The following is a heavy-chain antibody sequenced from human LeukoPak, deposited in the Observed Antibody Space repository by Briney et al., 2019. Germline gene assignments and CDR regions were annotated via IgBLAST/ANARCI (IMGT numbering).Heavy chain of an antibody. J-gene: IGHJ4*02. CDR3: HMAHLRWDFDY. CDR1: GFTFSTYS. Sequence: PGGSLRLSCTASGFTFSTYSMNWVRQAPGKGLEWVASISDRGTYIYYADSVKGRFTISRDNAKNSLYLQMNSLRAEDTAVYYCHMAHLRWDFDYWGQGTLVTVSS. D-gene: IGHD5-12*01. V-gene: IGHV3-21*01. CDR2: ISDRGTYI.